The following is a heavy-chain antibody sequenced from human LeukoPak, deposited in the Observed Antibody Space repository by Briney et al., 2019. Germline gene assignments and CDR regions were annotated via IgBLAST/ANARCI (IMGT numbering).Heavy chain of an antibody. J-gene: IGHJ6*03. CDR2: IYFSGST. CDR1: GGSISSYY. V-gene: IGHV4-59*12. CDR3: ASLNDYGDYYYYYMDV. Sequence: SETLSLTCTVSGGSISSYYWSWIRQPPGKGLEWIGYIYFSGSTNYNPSLKSRVTMSVDTSKNQFSLKLSSVTAADTAVYYCASLNDYGDYYYYYMDVWGKGTTVTVSS. D-gene: IGHD4-17*01.